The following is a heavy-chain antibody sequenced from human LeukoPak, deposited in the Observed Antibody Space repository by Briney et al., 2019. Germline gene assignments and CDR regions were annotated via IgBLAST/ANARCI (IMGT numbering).Heavy chain of an antibody. CDR1: GGSISSSSYY. J-gene: IGHJ6*03. CDR2: IYYSGST. V-gene: IGHV4-39*07. Sequence: SETLSLTCTVSGGSISSSSYYWGWIRQSPGKGLEWIGSIYYSGSTYYNPSLKSRVTISVDTSKNQFSLKLSSVTAADTAVYYCARISSGYSYGASYYYYYMDVWGKGTTVTVSS. CDR3: ARISSGYSYGASYYYYYMDV. D-gene: IGHD5-18*01.